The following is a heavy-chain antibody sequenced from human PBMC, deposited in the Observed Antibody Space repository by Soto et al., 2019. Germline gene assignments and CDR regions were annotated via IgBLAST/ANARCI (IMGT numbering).Heavy chain of an antibody. D-gene: IGHD3-3*01. J-gene: IGHJ6*02. V-gene: IGHV6-1*01. Sequence: QTLSLTCAISGDSVSSNSAAWNWIRQSPSRGLEWLGRTYYRSKWYNDYAVSVKSRITINPDTSKNQFSLQLNSVTPEDTAVYYCARERYDFWTGYYLPYGMDVWGQGTTVTVSS. CDR2: TYYRSKWYN. CDR3: ARERYDFWTGYYLPYGMDV. CDR1: GDSVSSNSAA.